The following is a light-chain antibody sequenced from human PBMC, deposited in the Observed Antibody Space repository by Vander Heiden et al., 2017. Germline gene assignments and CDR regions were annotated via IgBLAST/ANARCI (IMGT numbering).Light chain of an antibody. CDR1: TSDVGAYDY. Sequence: QSAPTQPASVSGSPGPSITISCTGTTSDVGAYDYVSWYQQHPDKVPKLLIYDVTNRPSGISTRFSGSKSGSTASLTISGLLAEDEADYYCASYTTDSSYVFGTGTKVTVL. J-gene: IGLJ1*01. CDR3: ASYTTDSSYV. V-gene: IGLV2-14*03. CDR2: DVT.